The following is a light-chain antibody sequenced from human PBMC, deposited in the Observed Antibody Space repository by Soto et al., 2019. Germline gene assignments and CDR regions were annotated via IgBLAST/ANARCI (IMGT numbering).Light chain of an antibody. CDR1: SSNIGAGYD. CDR3: QSHDSSLSGFYV. CDR2: GNI. J-gene: IGLJ1*01. Sequence: QSVLTQPPSVSGAPGQRVTISCTGSSSNIGAGYDVHWYQRLPGTAPRLLIYGNINRPSGVPDRFSGSKSGTSASLAITGFQAEDEADYYCQSHDSSLSGFYVFGTGTKVTVL. V-gene: IGLV1-40*01.